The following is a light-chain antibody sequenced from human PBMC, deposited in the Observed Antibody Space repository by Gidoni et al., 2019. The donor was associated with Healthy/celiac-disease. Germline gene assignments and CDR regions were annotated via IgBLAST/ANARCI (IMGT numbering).Light chain of an antibody. CDR1: QSISIY. CDR3: QQSYSTPWT. Sequence: DIQMTQSPSSLSASVGDRATITCRASQSISIYLNWYQQKPGKAPQLLIYAASSLQRGVPSRFSGSGSGTDFTLTISSLQPEDFATYYCQQSYSTPWTFGQGTKVEIK. V-gene: IGKV1-39*01. CDR2: AAS. J-gene: IGKJ1*01.